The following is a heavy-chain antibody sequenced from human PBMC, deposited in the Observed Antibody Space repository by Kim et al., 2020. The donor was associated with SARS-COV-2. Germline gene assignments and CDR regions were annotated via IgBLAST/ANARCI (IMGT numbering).Heavy chain of an antibody. V-gene: IGHV4-39*07. Sequence: SETLSLTCTVSGGSISSSSYYWGWIRQPPGKGLEWIGSIYYSGSTYYNPSLKSRVTISVDTSKNQFSLKLSSVTAADTAVYYCASTLVVVPAAPLNWGQGTLVTVSS. CDR1: GGSISSSSYY. CDR3: ASTLVVVPAAPLN. J-gene: IGHJ4*02. CDR2: IYYSGST. D-gene: IGHD2-2*01.